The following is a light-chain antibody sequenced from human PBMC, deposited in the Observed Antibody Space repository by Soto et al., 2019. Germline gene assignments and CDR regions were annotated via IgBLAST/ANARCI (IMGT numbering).Light chain of an antibody. CDR3: CSYAGSDTFVV. V-gene: IGLV2-23*03. Sequence: QSALTQPASVSGSPGQSITISCTGTSSDVGSHNLVSWYQQHPGKAPKLMIYEGSKRPSGVSNRFSGSKSGNTASLTISGLQAEDEADYYCCSYAGSDTFVVFGGGTKLTVL. CDR1: SSDVGSHNL. CDR2: EGS. J-gene: IGLJ2*01.